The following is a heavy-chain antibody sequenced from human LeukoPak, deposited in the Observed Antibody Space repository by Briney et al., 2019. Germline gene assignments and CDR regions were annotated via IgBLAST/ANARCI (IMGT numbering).Heavy chain of an antibody. CDR1: GYTFTSYG. D-gene: IGHD3-3*01. J-gene: IGHJ4*02. Sequence: ASVKVSCKASGYTFTSYGISWVRQAPGQGLEWMGWISAYNGNTNYAQKLQGRVTMTTDTSTSTAYMELRSLRSDDTAVYYCARDSDYDFWSAYYVYWGQGTLVTVSS. CDR3: ARDSDYDFWSAYYVY. V-gene: IGHV1-18*01. CDR2: ISAYNGNT.